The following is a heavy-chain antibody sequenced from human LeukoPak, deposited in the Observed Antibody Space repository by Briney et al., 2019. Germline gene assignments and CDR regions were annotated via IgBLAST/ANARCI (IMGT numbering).Heavy chain of an antibody. Sequence: SVKVSCKASGGTFSSYAISWVRQAPGQGLEWMGGIIPIFGTANYAQKFQGRVAITADKSTSTAYMELSGLRSEDTAVYYCARGDIVATRAFDYWGQGTLVTVSS. J-gene: IGHJ4*02. CDR3: ARGDIVATRAFDY. CDR1: GGTFSSYA. D-gene: IGHD5-12*01. CDR2: IIPIFGTA. V-gene: IGHV1-69*06.